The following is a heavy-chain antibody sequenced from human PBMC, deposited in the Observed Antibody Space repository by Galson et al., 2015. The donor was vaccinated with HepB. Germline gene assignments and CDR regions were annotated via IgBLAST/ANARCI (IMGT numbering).Heavy chain of an antibody. CDR1: GGTFSSYA. D-gene: IGHD4-17*01. J-gene: IGHJ6*02. CDR2: IIPIFGTA. Sequence: SVKVSCKASGGTFSSYAISWVRQAPGQGLEWMGGIIPIFGTANYAQKFQGRVTITADESTSTAYMELSSLRSEDTAVYYCARDGGDYGKNYYYGMDVWGQGTTVTVSS. V-gene: IGHV1-69*13. CDR3: ARDGGDYGKNYYYGMDV.